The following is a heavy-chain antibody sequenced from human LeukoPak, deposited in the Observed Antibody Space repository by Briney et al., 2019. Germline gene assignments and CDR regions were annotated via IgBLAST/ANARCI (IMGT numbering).Heavy chain of an antibody. V-gene: IGHV4-30-4*01. D-gene: IGHD3-22*01. CDR2: MYYSGST. J-gene: IGHJ5*02. CDR3: ARPYYYDSRIDP. CDR1: GGSISSGDYY. Sequence: SSETLSLTCTVSGGSISSGDYYWSWIREPPGKGLEWIAYMYYSGSTYYNPSLKSRVTMSADTSKNQLSLKLSSVTAADTAVYYCARPYYYDSRIDPWGQGILVTVSS.